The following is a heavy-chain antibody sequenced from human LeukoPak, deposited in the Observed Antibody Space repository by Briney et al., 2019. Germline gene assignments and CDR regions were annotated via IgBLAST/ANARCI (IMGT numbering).Heavy chain of an antibody. D-gene: IGHD6-13*01. V-gene: IGHV3-23*01. Sequence: GGSLRLSCAASGFAFSSYSMGWVRQAPGKGLDWVSAITNTGATTHYADSVKGRFTISGDNSKNTLYLQMNSLRAEDTAVYYCAKDSEQQLTPDYWGQGTLVTVSS. CDR3: AKDSEQQLTPDY. CDR1: GFAFSSYS. J-gene: IGHJ4*02. CDR2: ITNTGATT.